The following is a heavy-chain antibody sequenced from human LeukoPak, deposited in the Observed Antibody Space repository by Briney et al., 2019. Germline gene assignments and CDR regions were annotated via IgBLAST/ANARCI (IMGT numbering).Heavy chain of an antibody. D-gene: IGHD3-10*01. CDR3: ARHVWFGELSGAFDI. Sequence: PSETLSLTCTVSGGSISSYYWSWIRQPPGKGLEWIGYIYYSGSTNYNPSLRSRVTISVDTSKNQFSLKLSSVTAADTAVYYCARHVWFGELSGAFDIWGQGTMVTVSS. CDR2: IYYSGST. CDR1: GGSISSYY. V-gene: IGHV4-59*08. J-gene: IGHJ3*02.